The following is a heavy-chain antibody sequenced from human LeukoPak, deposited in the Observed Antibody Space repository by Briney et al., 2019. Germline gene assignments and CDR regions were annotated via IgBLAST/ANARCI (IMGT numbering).Heavy chain of an antibody. CDR2: ISGSGGST. Sequence: GGSLRLSCAASGFTFSSYAMSWVRQAPGKGLEWVSAISGSGGSTYYADSVKGRFTISRDNSKNTLYLQMNSLRAEDTAVYYCAKTLGAYCGSTSCFDYWGQGTLVTVSS. CDR1: GFTFSSYA. V-gene: IGHV3-23*01. D-gene: IGHD2-2*01. J-gene: IGHJ4*02. CDR3: AKTLGAYCGSTSCFDY.